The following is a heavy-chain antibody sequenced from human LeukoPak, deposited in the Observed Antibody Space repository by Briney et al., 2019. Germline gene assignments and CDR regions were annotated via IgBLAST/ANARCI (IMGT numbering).Heavy chain of an antibody. CDR3: ARLSSGRARWKHHRSWFDP. CDR1: GYSFTSYW. D-gene: IGHD3-10*01. V-gene: IGHV5-51*01. Sequence: GESLKISCKGSGYSFTSYWIGWVRQMPGKGLEWMGIIYPGDSDTRYSPSFQGQVTISADKSISTAYLQWSSLKASDTAMYYCARLSSGRARWKHHRSWFDPWGQGTLVTVSS. CDR2: IYPGDSDT. J-gene: IGHJ5*02.